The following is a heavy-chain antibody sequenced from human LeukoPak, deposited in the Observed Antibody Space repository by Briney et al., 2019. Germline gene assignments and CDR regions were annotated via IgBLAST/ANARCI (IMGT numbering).Heavy chain of an antibody. V-gene: IGHV1-18*01. CDR1: GYTFTSYG. CDR2: ISDYNGNT. Sequence: ASVKVSCKASGYTFTSYGISWVRQAPGQGLEWMGWISDYNGNTNYAQKLQGRVTMTTDTSTTTAYMELRSLRSDDTAVYYCARDVAGYTYGYARVPFDYWGQGTLVTVSS. D-gene: IGHD5-18*01. CDR3: ARDVAGYTYGYARVPFDY. J-gene: IGHJ4*02.